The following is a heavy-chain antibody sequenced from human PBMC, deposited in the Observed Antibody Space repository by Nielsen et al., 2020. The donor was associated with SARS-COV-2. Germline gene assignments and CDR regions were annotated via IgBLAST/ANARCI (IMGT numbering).Heavy chain of an antibody. V-gene: IGHV3-21*01. Sequence: GESLKISCAASGFIFSTYTMNWVRQAPGKGLEWLSSIRSSTSYIYYADSVKGRFTISRDNAKNSLYLQMNSLRTEDTAVYYCATSGYSSGWIFWGQGTLVTVSS. CDR1: GFIFSTYT. CDR2: IRSSTSYI. D-gene: IGHD6-19*01. J-gene: IGHJ4*02. CDR3: ATSGYSSGWIF.